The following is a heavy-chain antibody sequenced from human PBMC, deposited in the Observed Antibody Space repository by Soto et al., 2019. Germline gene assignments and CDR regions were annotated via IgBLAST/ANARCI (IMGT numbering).Heavy chain of an antibody. CDR2: ISYDGSNK. Sequence: PGGSLRLSCAASGFTFSSYGMHWVRQAPGKGLEWVAVISYDGSNKYYADSVKGRFTISRDNSKNTLYLQMNSLRAEDTAVYYCAKEAVAATCFDYWGQGTLVTVSS. J-gene: IGHJ4*02. CDR1: GFTFSSYG. CDR3: AKEAVAATCFDY. V-gene: IGHV3-30*18. D-gene: IGHD6-19*01.